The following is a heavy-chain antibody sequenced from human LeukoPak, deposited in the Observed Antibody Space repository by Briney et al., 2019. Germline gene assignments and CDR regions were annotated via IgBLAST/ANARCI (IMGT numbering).Heavy chain of an antibody. V-gene: IGHV3-73*01. CDR1: GFTFSNAW. CDR2: IRTKANDYAT. Sequence: GGSLRLSCAASGFTFSNAWMSWVRQAPGKGLEWVGRIRTKANDYATTHTASLKGRFTISRDDSQNTAYLQMNSLTTEDTAVYYCVRHLAFGGSGLDFWGQGTLVSVSS. CDR3: VRHLAFGGSGLDF. D-gene: IGHD3-3*01. J-gene: IGHJ4*02.